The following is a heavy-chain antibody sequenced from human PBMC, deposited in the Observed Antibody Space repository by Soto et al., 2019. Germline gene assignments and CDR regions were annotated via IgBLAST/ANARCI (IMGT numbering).Heavy chain of an antibody. CDR1: GYTFTGYY. D-gene: IGHD3-22*01. CDR3: ARDYYDSSGYYVPPTGYGMGV. CDR2: INPNSGGT. V-gene: IGHV1-2*02. J-gene: IGHJ6*02. Sequence: ASVKVSCKASGYTFTGYYMHGVRQAPGQGLEWMGWINPNSGGTNYAQKFQGRVTMTRDTSISTAYMELSRLRSDDTAVYYCARDYYDSSGYYVPPTGYGMGVWGQGTTVTVSS.